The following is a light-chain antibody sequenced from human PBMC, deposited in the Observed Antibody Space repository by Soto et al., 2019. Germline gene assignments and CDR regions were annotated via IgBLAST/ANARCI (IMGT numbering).Light chain of an antibody. Sequence: QSVLTQPPSVSAAPGQKVTISCSGSTSNIGNNYVSWFQQLPGTAPKLLIYENDKRPSGIPDRFSGSTSGTSATLGITGLQTGDEADYYCGTWDSRLSGYVFATWTKVTVL. V-gene: IGLV1-51*02. CDR3: GTWDSRLSGYV. CDR1: TSNIGNNY. CDR2: END. J-gene: IGLJ1*01.